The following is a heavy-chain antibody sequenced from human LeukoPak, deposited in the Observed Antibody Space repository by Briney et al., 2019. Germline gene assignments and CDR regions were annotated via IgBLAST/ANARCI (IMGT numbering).Heavy chain of an antibody. J-gene: IGHJ5*02. D-gene: IGHD6-13*01. CDR3: AREIGSSWTNWFDP. Sequence: SETLSLTCAVSGGSISSGGYSWSWIRQPPGKGLEWIGYIYHSGSTYYNPSLKSRVTISVDRSKNQFSLKLSSVTAADTAVYYCAREIGSSWTNWFDPWGQGTLVTVSS. CDR1: GGSISSGGYS. V-gene: IGHV4-30-2*01. CDR2: IYHSGST.